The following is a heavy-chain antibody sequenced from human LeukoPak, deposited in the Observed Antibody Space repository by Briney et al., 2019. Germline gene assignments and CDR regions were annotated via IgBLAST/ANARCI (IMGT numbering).Heavy chain of an antibody. CDR2: IYYSGST. Sequence: TSETLSLTCTVSGGSISSGGYYWSWIRQHPGKGLEWIGYIYYSGSTYYNPSLKSRVTISVDTSKNQFSLKLSSVTAADTAVYYCARLSGGWYGGFDYWGQGTLVTVSS. CDR3: ARLSGGWYGGFDY. J-gene: IGHJ4*02. D-gene: IGHD6-19*01. V-gene: IGHV4-31*03. CDR1: GGSISSGGYY.